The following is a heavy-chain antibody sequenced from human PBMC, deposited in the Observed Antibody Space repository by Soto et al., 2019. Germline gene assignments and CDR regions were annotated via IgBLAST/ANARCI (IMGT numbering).Heavy chain of an antibody. D-gene: IGHD3-10*01. CDR1: GYTFTSCH. Sequence: ASVKVSCKASGYTFTSCHISWVRQAARQGPECMGWMNPNNGNTGYAPKFQGRVTMTMNTSIGTAYMELSSLRSEDTAVYYCARSPRNYYALGSYSYFRHWGQGTLVTVSS. CDR3: ARSPRNYYALGSYSYFRH. J-gene: IGHJ1*01. V-gene: IGHV1-8*01. CDR2: MNPNNGNT.